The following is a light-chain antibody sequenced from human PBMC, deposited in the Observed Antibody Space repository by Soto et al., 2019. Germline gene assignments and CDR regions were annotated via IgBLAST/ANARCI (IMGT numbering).Light chain of an antibody. V-gene: IGLV2-8*01. CDR3: SSYGGTTVI. J-gene: IGLJ2*01. Sequence: QSVLAQPPSAAGSPGQSVTISCTGTSTDVGGYNYVSWYQQYPGKAPKLMIYEVSKRPSGVPDRFSGSKSGNTASLTVSGLQAEDEADYYCSSYGGTTVIFGGGTKVTVL. CDR1: STDVGGYNY. CDR2: EVS.